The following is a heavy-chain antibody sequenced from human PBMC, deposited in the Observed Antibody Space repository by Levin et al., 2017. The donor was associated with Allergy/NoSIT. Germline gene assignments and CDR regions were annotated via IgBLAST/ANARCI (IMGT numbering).Heavy chain of an antibody. J-gene: IGHJ3*02. D-gene: IGHD3-10*01. V-gene: IGHV4-59*01. CDR3: ARDYLLSDYGSGSYAFDI. CDR1: GGSISSYY. CDR2: IYYSGST. Sequence: KTGGSLRLSCTVSGGSISSYYWSWIRQPPGKGLEWIGYIYYSGSTNYNPSLKSRVTISVDTSKNQFSLKLSSVTAADTAVYYCARDYLLSDYGSGSYAFDIWGQGTMVTVSS.